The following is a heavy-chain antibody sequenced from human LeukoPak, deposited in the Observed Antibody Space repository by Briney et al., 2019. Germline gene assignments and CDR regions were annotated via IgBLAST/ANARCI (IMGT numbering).Heavy chain of an antibody. V-gene: IGHV4-59*01. D-gene: IGHD5-24*01. CDR3: ARVGYNYGYYFDY. J-gene: IGHJ4*02. CDR2: ICYSGST. Sequence: SETLSLTCTVSGGSISGYYWSWIRQPPGKGPEWIGNICYSGSTNYNPSLKSRVTMLVDTSENQFSLKLSSVTAADTAVYYCARVGYNYGYYFDYWGQGTLVTVSP. CDR1: GGSISGYY.